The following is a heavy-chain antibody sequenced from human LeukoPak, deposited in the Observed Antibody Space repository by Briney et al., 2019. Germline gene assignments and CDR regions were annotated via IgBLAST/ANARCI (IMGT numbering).Heavy chain of an antibody. CDR2: ISSSSSYI. CDR1: GFTFSSYS. J-gene: IGHJ3*02. V-gene: IGHV3-21*01. Sequence: GGSLRLSCAASGFTFSSYSMNRVRQAPGKGLEWVSSISSSSSYIYYADSVKGRFTISRDNAKNSLYLQMKSLRAEDTAVYYCAREAPGAFDIWGQGTMVTVSS. CDR3: AREAPGAFDI.